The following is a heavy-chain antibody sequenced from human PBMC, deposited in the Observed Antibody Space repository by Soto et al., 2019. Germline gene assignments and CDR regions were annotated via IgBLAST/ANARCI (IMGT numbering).Heavy chain of an antibody. J-gene: IGHJ4*02. CDR3: ARGRYVEMATISTEFDY. CDR2: IIPIFGTA. Sequence: GHSVWTSCRGAGGSDSGYTLRGVRPATRQGLEWMGGIIPIFGTANYAQKFQGRVTITADESTSTAYMELSSLRSEDTAVYYCARGRYVEMATISTEFDYWGQGTLVTVSS. V-gene: IGHV1-69*01. CDR1: GGSDSGYT. D-gene: IGHD5-12*01.